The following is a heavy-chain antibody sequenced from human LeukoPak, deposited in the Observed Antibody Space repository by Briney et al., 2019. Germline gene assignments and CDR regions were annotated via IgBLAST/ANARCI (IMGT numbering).Heavy chain of an antibody. J-gene: IGHJ4*02. CDR3: ARLFTSGSPFDY. Sequence: GESLKISCKGSGYTFTSYWIGWVRQMPGKGLEWMGIIHPGDSDTRYSPSFQGQVTISADTSISTAYLQWSSLKASDTAMYFCARLFTSGSPFDYWGQGALVTVSS. CDR2: IHPGDSDT. CDR1: GYTFTSYW. D-gene: IGHD3-10*01. V-gene: IGHV5-51*01.